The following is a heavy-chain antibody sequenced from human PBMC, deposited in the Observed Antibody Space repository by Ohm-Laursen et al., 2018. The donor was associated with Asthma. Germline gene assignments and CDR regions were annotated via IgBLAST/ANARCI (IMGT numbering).Heavy chain of an antibody. D-gene: IGHD2-15*01. Sequence: TLSLTWPVSGGSISSGGYYWSWIRQPPGKGLEWLGYTHQDGSAYYNPSLKSRGTISIDRSKNQFSLNLTSVTAADTAVYFCARENSAYFDYWGQGALVTVSS. V-gene: IGHV4-30-2*01. CDR2: THQDGSA. CDR1: GGSISSGGYY. CDR3: ARENSAYFDY. J-gene: IGHJ4*02.